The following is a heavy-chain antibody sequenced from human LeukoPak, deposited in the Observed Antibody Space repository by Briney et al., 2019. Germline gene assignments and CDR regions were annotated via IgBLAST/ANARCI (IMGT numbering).Heavy chain of an antibody. CDR2: ISYDGSNK. CDR3: ARGGYYYDSSGGAFDV. D-gene: IGHD3-22*01. CDR1: GFTFSGYP. J-gene: IGHJ3*01. V-gene: IGHV3-30*04. Sequence: GGSLRLSCAASGFTFSGYPIHWVRQAPGKGLEWVAVISYDGSNKYYADSVKGRFTISRDNSKNTLYLQMNSLRAEDTAVYYSARGGYYYDSSGGAFDVWGQGTMVTVSS.